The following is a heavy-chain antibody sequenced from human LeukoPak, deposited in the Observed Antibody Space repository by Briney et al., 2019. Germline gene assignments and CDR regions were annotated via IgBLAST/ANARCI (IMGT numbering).Heavy chain of an antibody. CDR3: ARDPRTVRI. CDR2: IYSDNT. J-gene: IGHJ4*02. V-gene: IGHV3-53*01. CDR1: GFTVSSNS. D-gene: IGHD1-1*01. Sequence: GGSLRLSCTVSGFTVSSNSMSWVRQAPGKGLEWVSFIYSDNTHYSDSVKGRFTISRDNAKNLLYLQMDSLRVEDTAIYYCARDPRTVRIWGQGTLVTVSS.